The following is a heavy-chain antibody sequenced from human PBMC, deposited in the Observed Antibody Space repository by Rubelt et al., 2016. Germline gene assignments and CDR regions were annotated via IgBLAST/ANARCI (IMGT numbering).Heavy chain of an antibody. J-gene: IGHJ5*02. V-gene: IGHV4-38-2*02. CDR3: ARLVTGTTLGAWFDP. D-gene: IGHD1-20*01. CDR2: IYHSWST. Sequence: QVQLQESGPGLVKPSETLSLTCTVSGYSISSGYYWGWIRQPPGKGLEWIGSIYHSWSTYYNPALKSRVTISGDTSKNQCSLKLSAVTAADTAVYYCARLVTGTTLGAWFDPWGQGTLVTVSS. CDR1: GYSISSGYY.